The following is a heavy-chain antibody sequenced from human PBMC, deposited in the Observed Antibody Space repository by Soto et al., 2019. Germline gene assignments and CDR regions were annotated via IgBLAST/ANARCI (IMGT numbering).Heavy chain of an antibody. CDR1: GFTFSSYA. CDR2: ISGSGGST. D-gene: IGHD6-13*01. V-gene: IGHV3-23*01. CDR3: AKGVSSSWYSYYYYGMDV. Sequence: PGGSLRLSCAASGFTFSSYAMSWVRQAPGKGLEWVSAISGSGGSTYYADSVKGRFTISRDNSKNTLHLQMNSLRAEDTAVYYCAKGVSSSWYSYYYYGMDVWGQGTTVTVSS. J-gene: IGHJ6*02.